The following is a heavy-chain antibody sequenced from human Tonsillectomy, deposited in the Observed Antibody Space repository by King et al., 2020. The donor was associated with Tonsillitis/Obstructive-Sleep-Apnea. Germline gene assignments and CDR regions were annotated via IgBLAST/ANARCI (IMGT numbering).Heavy chain of an antibody. J-gene: IGHJ3*02. Sequence: QLQESGPGRVKPSETLSLTCTVSGGSISSYYWSWIRQPPGKGLEWIGYIYDSGSTNYNPSLQSRVTISVDTSKNQFSLKLSSVTAADTAVYYCARDMVLEAGGDAFDIWGQGTMVTVSS. CDR1: GGSISSYY. D-gene: IGHD2-8*01. V-gene: IGHV4-59*01. CDR3: ARDMVLEAGGDAFDI. CDR2: IYDSGST.